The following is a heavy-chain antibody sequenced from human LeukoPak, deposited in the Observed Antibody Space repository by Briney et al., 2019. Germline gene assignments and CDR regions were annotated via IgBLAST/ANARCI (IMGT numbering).Heavy chain of an antibody. Sequence: PGGSLRLSCAASGFTFSTYAMSWVRQAPGKGLEWVSAINSGGSTYYADSLKGRFTISGDNSKNTLYLQMNSLRADDTAVYYCAKDWPSEWQQLPDYAAFDIWGQGTMVTVSS. CDR2: INSGGST. CDR3: AKDWPSEWQQLPDYAAFDI. CDR1: GFTFSTYA. D-gene: IGHD6-13*01. V-gene: IGHV3-23*01. J-gene: IGHJ3*02.